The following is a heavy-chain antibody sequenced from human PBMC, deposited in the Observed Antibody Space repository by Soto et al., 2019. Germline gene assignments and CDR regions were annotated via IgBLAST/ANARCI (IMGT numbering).Heavy chain of an antibody. CDR3: ARFGSEDTVSRPFDY. CDR2: IYYSGTT. J-gene: IGHJ4*02. CDR1: GGSVSSGSYY. D-gene: IGHD2-15*01. V-gene: IGHV4-61*01. Sequence: QVQLQESGPGLVKPSETLSLTCTVSGGSVSSGSYYWSWIRQPPGKGLEWIGYIYYSGTTSYNPSLKSRVTISVDTPNNQFSLKLSSVTAADTAIYYCARFGSEDTVSRPFDYWGQGTLVTVSS.